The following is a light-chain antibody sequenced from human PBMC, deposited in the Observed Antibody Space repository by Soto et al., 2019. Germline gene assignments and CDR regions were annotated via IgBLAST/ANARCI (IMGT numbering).Light chain of an antibody. CDR2: GAS. J-gene: IGKJ1*01. V-gene: IGKV3D-20*02. CDR1: QSVSGSY. Sequence: EMVLTQSPGTLSLSPGERATLSCRASQSVSGSYLTWYQQKPGQAPRLLIYGASSRATGIPDRFSGSGSGTDFTLTISSLEPEDFAVYYCQQRSNWPPWTFGQGTKVDIK. CDR3: QQRSNWPPWT.